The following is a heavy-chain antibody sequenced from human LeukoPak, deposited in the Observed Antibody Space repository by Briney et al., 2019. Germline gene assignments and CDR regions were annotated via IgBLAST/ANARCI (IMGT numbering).Heavy chain of an antibody. V-gene: IGHV3-48*03. CDR1: GFTFSSYE. D-gene: IGHD7-27*01. Sequence: PGGSLRLSCAASGFTFSSYEMNWVRQAPGKGLEWVSYISSSGSTIYYADSVKGRFTISRDNAKNSLYLQMNSLRAEGTAVYYCARVLITGVDYWGQRTLVTVSS. CDR2: ISSSGSTI. CDR3: ARVLITGVDY. J-gene: IGHJ4*02.